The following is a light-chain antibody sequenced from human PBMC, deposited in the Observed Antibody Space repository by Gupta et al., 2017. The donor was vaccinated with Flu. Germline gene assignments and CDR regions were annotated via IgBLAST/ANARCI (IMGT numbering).Light chain of an antibody. J-gene: IGLJ2*01. CDR2: EGS. Sequence: QSALTQPASVSGSPGQSITISCTRTSSDVGNYNLVSWYQQHPGKAPKLMIYEGSKRPSGVSNRFSGSKSGNTVSLTISGLQAEDEADYYCCSYAGSRTLVFGGGTKLTVL. CDR3: CSYAGSRTLV. V-gene: IGLV2-23*01. CDR1: SSDVGNYNL.